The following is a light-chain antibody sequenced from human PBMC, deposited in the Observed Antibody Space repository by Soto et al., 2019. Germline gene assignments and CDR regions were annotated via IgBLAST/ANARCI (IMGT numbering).Light chain of an antibody. Sequence: ESALTQSPGTLSLSPGERATLSCRASQSVSSSYLAWYQQKPGQAPRLLIYGASRRATGIPATFNGSASGTDFTLVIIRLDPEDFALYYCQQYGSSPPYTFGQGTKLEIK. CDR2: GAS. CDR1: QSVSSSY. V-gene: IGKV3-20*01. J-gene: IGKJ2*01. CDR3: QQYGSSPPYT.